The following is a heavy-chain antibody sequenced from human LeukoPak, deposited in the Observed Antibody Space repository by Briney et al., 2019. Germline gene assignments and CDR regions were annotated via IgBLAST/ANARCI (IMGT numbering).Heavy chain of an antibody. CDR3: ARDYGGSSGWFDP. D-gene: IGHD4-23*01. Sequence: ASVKVSCKASGYTFTSYDINWVRQATGQGLEWMGWMSPNSDNTGYAQKFQGRVTFTRDTSISTAYMELRSLTSEDTAVYYCARDYGGSSGWFDPWGQGALVTVSS. J-gene: IGHJ5*02. V-gene: IGHV1-8*01. CDR2: MSPNSDNT. CDR1: GYTFTSYD.